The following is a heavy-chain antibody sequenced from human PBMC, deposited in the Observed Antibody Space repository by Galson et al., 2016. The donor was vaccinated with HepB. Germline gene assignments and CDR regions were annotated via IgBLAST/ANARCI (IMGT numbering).Heavy chain of an antibody. D-gene: IGHD3-22*01. Sequence: SLRLSCAASGFTFRSRAMTWVRQAPGKGLEWVSYISGSGGNTFYADSVRGRITISRDNSKKTVYQQMNSLRAEDTAEYYCARDSSGYYVEAYDIWGQGTMVTVSS. CDR3: ARDSSGYYVEAYDI. CDR2: ISGSGGNT. J-gene: IGHJ3*02. V-gene: IGHV3-23*01. CDR1: GFTFRSRA.